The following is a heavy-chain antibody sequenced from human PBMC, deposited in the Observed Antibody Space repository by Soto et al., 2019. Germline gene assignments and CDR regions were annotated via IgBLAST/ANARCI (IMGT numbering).Heavy chain of an antibody. CDR1: GGSISSSGYY. V-gene: IGHV4-31*03. CDR2: IAYTGYT. J-gene: IGHJ4*02. D-gene: IGHD5-18*01. CDR3: ARRGYSYGSEYYFDS. Sequence: SETLSLTCTVSGGSISSSGYYWSWIRQDPGKGLEWIASIAYTGYTYYNPSLKSRVTISVDTSQNQFSLKFRSLTAADTAVYYCARRGYSYGSEYYFDSRGQGTLVTVS.